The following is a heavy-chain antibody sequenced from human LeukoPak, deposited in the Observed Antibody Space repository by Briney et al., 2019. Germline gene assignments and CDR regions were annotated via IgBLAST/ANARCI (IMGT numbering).Heavy chain of an antibody. V-gene: IGHV3-48*03. CDR1: GFTVGSYE. D-gene: IGHD5-12*01. J-gene: IGHJ4*02. Sequence: GGSLTLSCAASGFTVGSYEMNWVRQAPGKGLEWVSYISSSGSVKFYADSVKGRFTISRDNAKNSLHLQMNSLRAEDTAVYYCARDWLRLGYWGQGTLVTVSS. CDR2: ISSSGSVK. CDR3: ARDWLRLGY.